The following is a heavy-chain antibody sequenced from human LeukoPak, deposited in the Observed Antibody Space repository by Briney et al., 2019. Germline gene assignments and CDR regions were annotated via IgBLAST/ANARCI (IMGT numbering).Heavy chain of an antibody. Sequence: ASVKVSCKASGYTFTSNYIHWVRQAPGQGLEWMGMIYPRDGSTSYAQKFQGRVTVTRDTSTSTVHMELSGLRSEDTAVYYCARDQEGFDYWGHGTLVNVSS. V-gene: IGHV1-46*01. CDR3: ARDQEGFDY. CDR2: IYPRDGST. CDR1: GYTFTSNY. J-gene: IGHJ4*01.